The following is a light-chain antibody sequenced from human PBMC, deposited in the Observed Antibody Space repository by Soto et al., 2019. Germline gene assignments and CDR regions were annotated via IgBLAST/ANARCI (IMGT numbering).Light chain of an antibody. CDR2: GAS. Sequence: EIVLTQSPGTLSLSPGERATLSCRASQSVSSSYLAWNQQKPGQAPRLLIYGASSRATGIPDRFSGRGSGTDFTLTISRLEPEDFAVYYCQRYGDSHTFGGGTKVEIK. CDR1: QSVSSSY. CDR3: QRYGDSHT. V-gene: IGKV3-20*01. J-gene: IGKJ4*01.